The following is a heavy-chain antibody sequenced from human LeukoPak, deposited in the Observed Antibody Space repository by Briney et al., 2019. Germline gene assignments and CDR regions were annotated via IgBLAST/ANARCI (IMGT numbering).Heavy chain of an antibody. D-gene: IGHD3-10*01. J-gene: IGHJ6*02. CDR2: IYYRGST. CDR1: GGSINGYY. Sequence: SETLSLTCTVSGGSINGYYWSWIRQPPEKGLEWIGYIYYRGSTNYNPSLKSRVTISVDTSKNQFSLKLSSVTAADTAVYYCARDAGYYYYYGMDVWGQGTLVTVSS. CDR3: ARDAGYYYYYGMDV. V-gene: IGHV4-59*12.